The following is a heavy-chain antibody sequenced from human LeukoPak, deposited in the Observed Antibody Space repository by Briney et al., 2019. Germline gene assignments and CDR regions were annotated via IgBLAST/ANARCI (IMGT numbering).Heavy chain of an antibody. V-gene: IGHV3-48*01. D-gene: IGHD3-3*01. CDR3: ASLPTPSGYYDYYYSYGMDV. CDR2: ISRSSETI. J-gene: IGHJ6*02. CDR1: GFTFSSYA. Sequence: GGSLRLSCAASGFTFSSYAMNWVRQAPGKGLEWLSYISRSSETILYANSVQGRVAISRDNAKNSLYLQMNSLRAEDTAVYYCASLPTPSGYYDYYYSYGMDVWGQGTTVTVSS.